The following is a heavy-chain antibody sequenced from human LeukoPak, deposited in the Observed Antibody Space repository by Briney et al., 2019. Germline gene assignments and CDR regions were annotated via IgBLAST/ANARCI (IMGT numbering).Heavy chain of an antibody. D-gene: IGHD3-22*01. CDR1: GGSFSSYG. V-gene: IGHV1-69*06. J-gene: IGHJ6*03. CDR2: IIPIFGTA. Sequence: GASVKVSCKASGGSFSSYGISWVRQAPGQGLEWMGGIIPIFGTANYAQKFQGGVTITADKSTSTAYMELSSLRSEDTAVYYCARGHSYYYDSSTLHYMDVWGKGTTVTVSS. CDR3: ARGHSYYYDSSTLHYMDV.